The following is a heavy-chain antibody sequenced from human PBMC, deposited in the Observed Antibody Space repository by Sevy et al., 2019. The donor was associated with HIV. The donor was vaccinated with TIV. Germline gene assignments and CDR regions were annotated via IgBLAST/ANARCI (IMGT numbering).Heavy chain of an antibody. CDR3: GKGDVVVPVGDYGLDV. V-gene: IGHV3-23*01. Sequence: GGSLRLSCAASGFTFSNYAMSWVRQAPGKGLEWVSSISRSGGSTYYADSVKGRFTISRDNSKNTLYLQMDSLRAEDTAVYYCGKGDVVVPVGDYGLDVWGQGTTVTVSS. CDR2: ISRSGGST. J-gene: IGHJ6*02. D-gene: IGHD2-2*01. CDR1: GFTFSNYA.